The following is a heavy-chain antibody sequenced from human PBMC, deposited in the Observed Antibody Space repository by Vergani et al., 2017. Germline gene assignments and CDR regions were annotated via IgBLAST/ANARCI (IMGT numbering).Heavy chain of an antibody. Sequence: QLQLPESGPGLVKPSETLFLTCTVSGGSISSSSYYWGWIRQPPGKGLEWIGSIYYSGSTYYNPSLKSRVTISVDTSKNQFSLKLSSVTAADTAVYYCARPGSSEMVPFDYWGQGALVTVSS. V-gene: IGHV4-39*01. J-gene: IGHJ4*02. CDR3: ARPGSSEMVPFDY. CDR1: GGSISSSSYY. CDR2: IYYSGST. D-gene: IGHD5-12*01.